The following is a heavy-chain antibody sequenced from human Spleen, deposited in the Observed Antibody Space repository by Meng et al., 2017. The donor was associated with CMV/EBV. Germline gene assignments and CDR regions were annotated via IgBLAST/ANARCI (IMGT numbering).Heavy chain of an antibody. CDR3: ARDNYSPYGLDV. Sequence: GESLKISCVCSGFTFSSSWMNWVRQDPGKGLEWVSSISSSSSFIYYADSLKGRITISRDNAKNSLYLQMNSLRVEDTAVYYCARDNYSPYGLDVWGQGTTVTVSS. D-gene: IGHD1-26*01. CDR2: ISSSSSFI. CDR1: GFTFSSSW. V-gene: IGHV3-21*01. J-gene: IGHJ6*02.